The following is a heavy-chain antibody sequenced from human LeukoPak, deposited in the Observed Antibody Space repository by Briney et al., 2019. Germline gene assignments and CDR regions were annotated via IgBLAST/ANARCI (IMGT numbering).Heavy chain of an antibody. CDR2: ISSSSTI. V-gene: IGHV3-48*04. J-gene: IGHJ6*02. CDR3: ASTTVVPAAISYYYGMDV. Sequence: GGSLRLSCAASGFTFSSYSMNWVRQAPGKGLEWVSYISSSSTIYYADSVKGRFTISRDNAKNSLYLQMNSLRAEDTAVYYCASTTVVPAAISYYYGMDVWGQGTTVTVSS. CDR1: GFTFSSYS. D-gene: IGHD2-2*01.